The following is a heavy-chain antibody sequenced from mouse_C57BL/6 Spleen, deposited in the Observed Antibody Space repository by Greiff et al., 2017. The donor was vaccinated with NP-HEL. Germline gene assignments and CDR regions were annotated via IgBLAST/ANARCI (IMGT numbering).Heavy chain of an antibody. V-gene: IGHV5-9*01. J-gene: IGHJ1*03. CDR1: GFTFSSYT. CDR2: ISGGGGNH. Sequence: EVKLVASGGGLVKPGGSLKLSCAASGFTFSSYTMSWVRQTPEKRLAWVATISGGGGNHYYPDSVKGRFNISRDNAKNTLYLQMSSLRSEDTALYYCARHQGGSHYYYWYFDVWGTGTTVTVSS. CDR3: ARHQGGSHYYYWYFDV. D-gene: IGHD1-1*01.